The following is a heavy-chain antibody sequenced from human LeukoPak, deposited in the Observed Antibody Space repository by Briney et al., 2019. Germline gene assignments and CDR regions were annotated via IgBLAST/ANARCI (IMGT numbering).Heavy chain of an antibody. Sequence: ASVKVSCKASGYTFTGYYMHWVRQAPGQGLEWMGWINPNSGGTNYAQKVQGRVTMTRDTSISTAYMELSRLRSDDTAVYFCAKRGDRSGWSYYFDYWGQGTLVTVSS. CDR2: INPNSGGT. CDR1: GYTFTGYY. CDR3: AKRGDRSGWSYYFDY. V-gene: IGHV1-2*02. D-gene: IGHD6-19*01. J-gene: IGHJ4*02.